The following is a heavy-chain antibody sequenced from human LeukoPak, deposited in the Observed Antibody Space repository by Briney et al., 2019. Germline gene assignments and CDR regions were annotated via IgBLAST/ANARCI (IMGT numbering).Heavy chain of an antibody. D-gene: IGHD4-23*01. CDR2: IYPGDGDT. CDR3: ARVVSSHEGKYYYYYMDV. J-gene: IGHJ6*03. Sequence: GESLKISCKGSGYTFTNYWIGWLRQMPGKGLEWMGIIYPGDGDTRYSPSFQGQVTMSVDKSISTAYLQWSGLKASDTAMYYCARVVSSHEGKYYYYYMDVWGKGTTVTVSS. CDR1: GYTFTNYW. V-gene: IGHV5-51*01.